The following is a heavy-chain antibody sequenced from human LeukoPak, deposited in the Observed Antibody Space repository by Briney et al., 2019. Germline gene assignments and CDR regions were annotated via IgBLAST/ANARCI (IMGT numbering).Heavy chain of an antibody. CDR2: IEYDGTNI. Sequence: PGGSLRLSCAASGFTFSNYGMHWVRQAPGKGLEWVAFIEYDGTNIHFADSVRGRFTISRDNSEGTLYLQIITLRAVDTAVYYCARNRLRATATYMDVWGKGTTVTVSS. J-gene: IGHJ6*04. CDR3: ARNRLRATATYMDV. D-gene: IGHD2-15*01. V-gene: IGHV3-30*19. CDR1: GFTFSNYG.